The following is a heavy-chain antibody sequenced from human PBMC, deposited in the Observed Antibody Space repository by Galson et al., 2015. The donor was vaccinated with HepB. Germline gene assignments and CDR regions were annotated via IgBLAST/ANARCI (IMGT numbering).Heavy chain of an antibody. Sequence: SVKVSCKASGYTFTSYGISWVRQAPGQGLEWMGWISAYNGNTNYAQKLQGRVTMTTDTSTSTAYMELRSLRSDDTAVYYCARDRSGYDFWSGYYSWGVGGDYWGQGTLVTVSS. CDR1: GYTFTSYG. J-gene: IGHJ4*02. CDR3: ARDRSGYDFWSGYYSWGVGGDY. D-gene: IGHD3-3*01. V-gene: IGHV1-18*01. CDR2: ISAYNGNT.